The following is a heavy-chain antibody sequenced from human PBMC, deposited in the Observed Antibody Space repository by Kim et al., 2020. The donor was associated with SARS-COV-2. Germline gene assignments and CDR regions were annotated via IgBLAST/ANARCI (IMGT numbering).Heavy chain of an antibody. J-gene: IGHJ4*02. V-gene: IGHV5-51*01. Sequence: YSTSFHGQVTIPADKSITTAYLQWSSLKASDTAIYYCASSRDGYKKFDYWGQGTLVTVSS. D-gene: IGHD5-12*01. CDR3: ASSRDGYKKFDY.